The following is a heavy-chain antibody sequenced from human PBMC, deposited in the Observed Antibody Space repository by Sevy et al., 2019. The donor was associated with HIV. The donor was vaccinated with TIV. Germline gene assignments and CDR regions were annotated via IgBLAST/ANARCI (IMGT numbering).Heavy chain of an antibody. CDR3: ARRFFDV. Sequence: GGSLRLSCAASGFTFDTYWMQWVRQAPGKGLEWVANIRQDGGEIYYSDSVKGRFTISRDNAKESLFLQMTNLKVEDSGIYYYARRFFDVWGQGVLVTVSS. V-gene: IGHV3-7*01. J-gene: IGHJ4*02. CDR1: GFTFDTYW. D-gene: IGHD3-16*01. CDR2: IRQDGGEI.